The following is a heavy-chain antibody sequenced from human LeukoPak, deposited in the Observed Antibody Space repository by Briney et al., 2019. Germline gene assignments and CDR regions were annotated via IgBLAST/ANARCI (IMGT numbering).Heavy chain of an antibody. CDR3: ARDLGVGGWSPPFDY. V-gene: IGHV3-48*02. Sequence: PGGSLRLSCAASGFTFSSYSMNWVRQAPGKGLEWVSYIISSSSTIYYADSVKGRFTISRDNAKNSLYLQMNSLRDEDTAVYYCARDLGVGGWSPPFDYWGQGTLVTVSS. D-gene: IGHD6-19*01. CDR2: IISSSSTI. CDR1: GFTFSSYS. J-gene: IGHJ4*02.